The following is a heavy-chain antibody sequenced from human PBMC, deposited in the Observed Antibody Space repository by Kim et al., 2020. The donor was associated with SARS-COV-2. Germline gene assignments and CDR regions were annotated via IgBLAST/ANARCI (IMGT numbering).Heavy chain of an antibody. J-gene: IGHJ5*02. CDR2: IIPIFGTA. Sequence: SVKVSCKASGGTFSSYAISWVRQAPGQGLEWMGGIIPIFGTANYAQKFQGRVTITADESTSTAYMELSSLRSEDTAVYYCARDNDRYSSSWYRHTQKYNWFDPWGQGTLVTVSS. D-gene: IGHD6-13*01. V-gene: IGHV1-69*13. CDR3: ARDNDRYSSSWYRHTQKYNWFDP. CDR1: GGTFSSYA.